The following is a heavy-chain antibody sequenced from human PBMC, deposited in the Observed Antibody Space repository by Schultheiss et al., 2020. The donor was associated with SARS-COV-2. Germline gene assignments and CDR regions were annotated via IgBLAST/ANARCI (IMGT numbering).Heavy chain of an antibody. D-gene: IGHD2-2*01. V-gene: IGHV1-2*04. J-gene: IGHJ2*01. CDR1: GYTFTSYA. CDR2: INPNSGGT. Sequence: ASVKVSCKASGYTFTSYAMHWVRQAPGQRLEWMGWINPNSGGTNYAQKFQGWVTMTRDTSISTAYMELSRLRSDDTAVYYCAREGSPAATSWYFDLWGRGTLVTVSS. CDR3: AREGSPAATSWYFDL.